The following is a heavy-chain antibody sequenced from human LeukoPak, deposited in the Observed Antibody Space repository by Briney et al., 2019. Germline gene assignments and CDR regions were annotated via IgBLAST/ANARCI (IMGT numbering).Heavy chain of an antibody. Sequence: GGSLRLSCAASGFTFSSYAMSWVRQAPGKGLEWVSAIRGSGDATFYADSVKGRFTFSRDNSRNTLYLQMNSLRAEDTAVYYCAKVKDISGYQNFDYWGQGTLVTVSS. CDR2: IRGSGDAT. D-gene: IGHD3-22*01. CDR1: GFTFSSYA. CDR3: AKVKDISGYQNFDY. J-gene: IGHJ4*02. V-gene: IGHV3-23*01.